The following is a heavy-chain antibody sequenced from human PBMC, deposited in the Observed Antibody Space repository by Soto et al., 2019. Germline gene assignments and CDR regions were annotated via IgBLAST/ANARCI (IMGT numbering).Heavy chain of an antibody. V-gene: IGHV1-69*13. CDR2: IIPIFGTA. Sequence: SVKVSCKASGGTFSGYAISWVRQAPGQGLEWMGGIIPIFGTANYAQKFQGRVTITADESTSTAYMELSSLRSEDTAVYYCARTESGSYTPPFDYWGQGTLVTVSS. D-gene: IGHD1-26*01. J-gene: IGHJ4*02. CDR3: ARTESGSYTPPFDY. CDR1: GGTFSGYA.